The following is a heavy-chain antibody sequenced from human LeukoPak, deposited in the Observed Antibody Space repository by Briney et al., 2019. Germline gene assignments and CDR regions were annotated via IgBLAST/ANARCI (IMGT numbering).Heavy chain of an antibody. V-gene: IGHV3-30*03. CDR3: ASAWYYFDY. CDR1: GFTFSSYG. Sequence: GGSLRLSCAASGFTFSSYGMHWVRQAPGKGLEWVAVISYDGSNKYYADSVKGRFTISRDSSMTTLYLQMNSLRGEDTAVYFCASAWYYFDYWGQGTLVAVSS. J-gene: IGHJ4*02. CDR2: ISYDGSNK. D-gene: IGHD2-8*02.